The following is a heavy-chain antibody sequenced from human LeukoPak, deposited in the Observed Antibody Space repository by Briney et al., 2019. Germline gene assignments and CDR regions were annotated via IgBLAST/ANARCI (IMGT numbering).Heavy chain of an antibody. CDR3: ARDGDSTGRHFDY. CDR2: ISSRSTTI. CDR1: GFTFSTYT. Sequence: GGSLRLSCAASGFTFSTYTMNWVRQAPGKGLEWVSYISSRSTTIYYADSVKGRFTISRDTAKNSLHLQMNSLRDEDTAVYYCARDGDSTGRHFDYWGQGTLVTV. J-gene: IGHJ4*02. D-gene: IGHD4-11*01. V-gene: IGHV3-48*02.